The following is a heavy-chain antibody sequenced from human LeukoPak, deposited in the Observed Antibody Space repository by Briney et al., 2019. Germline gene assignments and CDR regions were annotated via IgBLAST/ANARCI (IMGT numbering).Heavy chain of an antibody. CDR3: AREHGDYLLDY. CDR1: VCTLISYY. J-gene: IGHJ4*02. CDR2: INPSGGRT. V-gene: IGHV1-46*01. D-gene: IGHD4-17*01. Sequence: ASVNVTLQATVCTLISYYVHWVRQAAAQGLEWMGIINPSGGRTSYAQKFQGRVTMTRDTSTSTVYMELSSLRSEDTAVYYCAREHGDYLLDYWGQGTLVTVSS.